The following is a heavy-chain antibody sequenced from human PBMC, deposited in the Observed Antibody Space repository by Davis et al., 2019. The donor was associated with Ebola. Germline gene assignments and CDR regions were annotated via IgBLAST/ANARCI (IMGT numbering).Heavy chain of an antibody. CDR3: ARARWATVVTPRGSFDY. D-gene: IGHD4-23*01. Sequence: PSETLSLTCAVYGGSFSGYYWSWIRQPPGKGLEWIGEINHSGSTNYNPSLKSRVTISVDTSKNQFSLKLSSVTAADTAVYYCARARWATVVTPRGSFDYWGQGTLVTVSS. CDR2: INHSGST. CDR1: GGSFSGYY. J-gene: IGHJ4*02. V-gene: IGHV4-34*01.